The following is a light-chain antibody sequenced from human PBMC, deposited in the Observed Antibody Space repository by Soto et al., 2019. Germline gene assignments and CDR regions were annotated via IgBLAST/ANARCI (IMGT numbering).Light chain of an antibody. J-gene: IGKJ4*01. V-gene: IGKV1-5*03. Sequence: DIKMTQSPSTLSASVGDRVTITCRASQAINSWLAWYQQKPGKAPNLLIYKASSLESGVPSRFSGSGSGTEFTLTISSLQPDDFATYYCQQYHDSPVTFGGGTKVEIK. CDR2: KAS. CDR3: QQYHDSPVT. CDR1: QAINSW.